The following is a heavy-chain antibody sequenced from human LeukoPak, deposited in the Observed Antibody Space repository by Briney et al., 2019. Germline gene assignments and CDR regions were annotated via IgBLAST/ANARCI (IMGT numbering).Heavy chain of an antibody. CDR1: GFTFSSCG. CDR2: ISSSSSTI. Sequence: GGSLRLSCAASGFTFSSCGFNWVRQAPGKGLEWVSYISSSSSTIYYADSVKGRFTISRDNAKNSLYLQMNSLRAEDTAVYYCARAPLLWFGELGADYWGQGTLVTVSS. CDR3: ARAPLLWFGELGADY. V-gene: IGHV3-48*01. D-gene: IGHD3-10*01. J-gene: IGHJ4*02.